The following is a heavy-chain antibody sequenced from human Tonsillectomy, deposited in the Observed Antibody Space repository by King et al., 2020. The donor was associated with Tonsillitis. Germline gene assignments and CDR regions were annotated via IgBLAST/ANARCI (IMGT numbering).Heavy chain of an antibody. CDR1: GGTFSSYA. D-gene: IGHD3-10*01. V-gene: IGHV1-69*14. Sequence: QLVQSGAEVKKPGSSVKVSCKASGGTFSSYAISWVRQAPGQGLEWMGGIIPILGTANYAQKFQGRVTITADKSTSTAYMELSSLRSEDTAVYYCARDLLKHYGSGSYYNEYYFDYWGQGTLVTVSS. CDR3: ARDLLKHYGSGSYYNEYYFDY. J-gene: IGHJ4*02. CDR2: IIPILGTA.